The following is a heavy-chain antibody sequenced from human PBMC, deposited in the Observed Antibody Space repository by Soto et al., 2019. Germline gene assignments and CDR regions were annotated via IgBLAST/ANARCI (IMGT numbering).Heavy chain of an antibody. CDR3: ARGWYYDILTGSPSYYMDV. CDR1: GGSFSVYY. Sequence: PSETLSLTCAVYGGSFSVYYWSWIRQPPGKGLEWIGEINHSGSTNYNPSLKSRVTISVDTSKNQFSLKLSSVTAADTAVYYCARGWYYDILTGSPSYYMDVWGKGTTVTVSS. J-gene: IGHJ6*03. CDR2: INHSGST. V-gene: IGHV4-34*01. D-gene: IGHD3-9*01.